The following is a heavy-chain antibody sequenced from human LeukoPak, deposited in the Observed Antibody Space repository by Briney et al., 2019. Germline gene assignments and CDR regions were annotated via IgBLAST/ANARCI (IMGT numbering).Heavy chain of an antibody. CDR2: FDPEDGET. Sequence: ASVKVSCKVSGYTLTELSMHWVRQAPGKGLEWMGGFDPEDGETIYAQKFQGRVTMTEDTSTDTAYMELSSLRSEDTAVYYCATLGARIAVAGTGFDYWGQGTLVTVSS. V-gene: IGHV1-24*01. CDR1: GYTLTELS. J-gene: IGHJ4*02. D-gene: IGHD6-19*01. CDR3: ATLGARIAVAGTGFDY.